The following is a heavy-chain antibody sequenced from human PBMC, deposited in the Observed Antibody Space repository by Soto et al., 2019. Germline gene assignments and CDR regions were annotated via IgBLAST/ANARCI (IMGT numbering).Heavy chain of an antibody. J-gene: IGHJ4*02. CDR2: MNPNSGNT. V-gene: IGHV1-8*01. Sequence: QVQLVQSGAEVKKPGASVKVSCKASGYTFTSYDINWVRQATGQGLEWMGWMNPNSGNTGYAQKFQGRVTMTRNTSIRTAYMELSSLRSEATAVYYCARVGYYYDSSGYYLSFDYWGQGTLVTVSS. CDR1: GYTFTSYD. D-gene: IGHD3-22*01. CDR3: ARVGYYYDSSGYYLSFDY.